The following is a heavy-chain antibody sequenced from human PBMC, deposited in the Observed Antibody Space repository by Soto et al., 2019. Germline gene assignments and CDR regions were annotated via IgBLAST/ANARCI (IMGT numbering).Heavy chain of an antibody. J-gene: IGHJ6*02. CDR1: SGPDRSHN. Sequence: QVQLQQSGPRLVKPSETLSLTCTVSSGPDRSHNWGWIRQPPGRGLEWIGYVYYTGDTAYNPCLRGRVPISADTSTNDISLTLNSVTAADTAVYYCVRQGIDYLHGLVDVWGQGTTVSVSS. V-gene: IGHV4-59*08. D-gene: IGHD4-17*01. CDR3: VRQGIDYLHGLVDV. CDR2: VYYTGDT.